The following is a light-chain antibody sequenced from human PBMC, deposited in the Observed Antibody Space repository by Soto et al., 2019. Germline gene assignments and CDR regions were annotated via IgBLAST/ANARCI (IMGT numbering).Light chain of an antibody. J-gene: IGLJ1*01. CDR3: CSYAGSIPYV. V-gene: IGLV2-23*02. CDR1: SSDVGSYNL. Sequence: SALTQPASVSGSPGQSITTSCPGTSSDVGSYNLVSWYQQHPGKAPKLMIYEVSKRPSGVSNRFSGSKSGNTASLTISGLQAEDEADYYCCSYAGSIPYVFGTGTKVTVL. CDR2: EVS.